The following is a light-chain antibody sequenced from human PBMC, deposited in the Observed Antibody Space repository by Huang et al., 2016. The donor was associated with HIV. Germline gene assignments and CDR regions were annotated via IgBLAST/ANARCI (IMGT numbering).Light chain of an antibody. Sequence: EIVMTQSPPTLSASPGERATLSCRASQSVKRLAWYQQRPGQAPKLLVYDVSSRATGTPDRFSGSGYGTDFTLTINTLQSEDFALYYCQQYDEWPPWSFGQGTRVDMK. J-gene: IGKJ1*01. V-gene: IGKV3-15*01. CDR1: QSVKR. CDR2: DVS. CDR3: QQYDEWPPWS.